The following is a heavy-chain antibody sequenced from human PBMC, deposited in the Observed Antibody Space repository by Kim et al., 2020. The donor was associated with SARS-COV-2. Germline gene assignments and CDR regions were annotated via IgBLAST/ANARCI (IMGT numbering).Heavy chain of an antibody. J-gene: IGHJ5*02. D-gene: IGHD1-26*01. CDR3: ARDGAS. Sequence: YSGSTYYNPSLKSRVTISVDTSKNPFSRKLSSVTAADTAVYYCARDGASWGQGTLVTVSS. CDR2: YSGST. V-gene: IGHV4-31*02.